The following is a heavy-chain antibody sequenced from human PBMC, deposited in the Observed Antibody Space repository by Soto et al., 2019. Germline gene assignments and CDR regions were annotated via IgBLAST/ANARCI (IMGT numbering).Heavy chain of an antibody. V-gene: IGHV3-66*01. J-gene: IGHJ5*02. CDR1: GFTFSSYA. CDR2: IYSGGST. Sequence: GGSLRLSCAASGFTFSSYAMSWVRQAPGKGLEWVSAIYSGGSTYYADSVKGRFTISRDNSKNTLYLQMNSLRAGDTAVYYCARSGGNYWFDPWGQGTLVTVSS. CDR3: ARSGGNYWFDP. D-gene: IGHD2-21*02.